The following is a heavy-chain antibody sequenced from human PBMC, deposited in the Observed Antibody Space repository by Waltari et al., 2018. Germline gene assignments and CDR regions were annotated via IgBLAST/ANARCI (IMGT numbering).Heavy chain of an antibody. D-gene: IGHD3-3*01. Sequence: QVQLQESGPGLVKPSETLSLTCTVSGGSISNYYWSWIRQSPGKGLEWIGSIYYSGSTNYNPSRKSRVTLSVDTSKNHFSLKLSSVTAADTALYYCARQGHYDFWTGYYLVDYWGQGTLVTVSS. J-gene: IGHJ4*02. CDR2: IYYSGST. CDR3: ARQGHYDFWTGYYLVDY. V-gene: IGHV4-59*08. CDR1: GGSISNYY.